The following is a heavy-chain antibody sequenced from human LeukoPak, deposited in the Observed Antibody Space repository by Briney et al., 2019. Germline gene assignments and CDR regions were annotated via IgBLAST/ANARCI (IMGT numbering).Heavy chain of an antibody. D-gene: IGHD6-19*01. J-gene: IGHJ1*01. V-gene: IGHV1-18*01. CDR2: ISAYNGNT. CDR1: GYTFTSYG. Sequence: ASVKVSCKASGYTFTSYGISWVRQAPGQGLEWMGWISAYNGNTNYAQKLQGRVTMTTDTSTSTAYMELRSLRSDDTAVYYCARDKYGQWLVRSADVTHFQHWGQGTLVTVSS. CDR3: ARDKYGQWLVRSADVTHFQH.